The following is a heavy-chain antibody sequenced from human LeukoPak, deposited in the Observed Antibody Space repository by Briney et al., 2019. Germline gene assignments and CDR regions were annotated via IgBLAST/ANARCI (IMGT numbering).Heavy chain of an antibody. J-gene: IGHJ6*03. CDR2: IYVTGN. V-gene: IGHV4-59*08. D-gene: IGHD3-16*02. CDR3: ARHIGGGIEDMDV. Sequence: SETLSLTCTVSGGSIGTYYWSWVRQSPGKRLEWIGYIYVTGNRYNPYLQSRLTISVDTSRNQFFLKMSSVPAADTAVYYCARHIGGGIEDMDVWGKGTKVTVSS. CDR1: GGSIGTYY.